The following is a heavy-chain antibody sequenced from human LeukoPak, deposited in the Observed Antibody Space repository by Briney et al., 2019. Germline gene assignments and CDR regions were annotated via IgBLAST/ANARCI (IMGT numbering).Heavy chain of an antibody. CDR1: GFTFSSYS. J-gene: IGHJ3*02. V-gene: IGHV3-21*01. Sequence: PGRSLRLSCAASGFTFSSYSMNWVRQAPGKGLEWVSSISSSSSYIYYADSVKGRSTISRDNAKNSLYLQMNSLRAEDTAVYYCARGDSPHPLDAFDIWGQGTMVTVSS. D-gene: IGHD3/OR15-3a*01. CDR3: ARGDSPHPLDAFDI. CDR2: ISSSSSYI.